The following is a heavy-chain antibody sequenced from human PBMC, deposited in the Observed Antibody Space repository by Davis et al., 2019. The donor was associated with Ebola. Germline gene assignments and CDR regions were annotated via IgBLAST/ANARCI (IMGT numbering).Heavy chain of an antibody. V-gene: IGHV1-69*04. CDR3: ARERSSGSYWVPCDY. J-gene: IGHJ4*02. CDR2: IIPILGIA. D-gene: IGHD1-26*01. Sequence: SVKVSCMAARGPFCSYIVSCVLQAPGQGLEWMGRIIPILGIANYSQTFQGRVTITADKSTSTAYMELSSLRSDDTAVYYCARERSSGSYWVPCDYWGQGTLVTVSS. CDR1: RGPFCSYI.